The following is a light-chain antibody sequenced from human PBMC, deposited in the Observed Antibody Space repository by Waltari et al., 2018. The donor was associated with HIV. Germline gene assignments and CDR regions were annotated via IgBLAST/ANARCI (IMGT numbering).Light chain of an antibody. V-gene: IGKV1-9*01. CDR1: HDISSL. CDR3: QQLKSSPMT. CDR2: AAS. Sequence: DIQLTQSPSFLSTSIGDRVTITCRASHDISSLLAWYQQQPGKAPKLLIYAASALQSGVSSRFSGSGSGTEFTLTISSLQPEDFAIYFCQQLKSSPMTFGQGTRLETK. J-gene: IGKJ5*01.